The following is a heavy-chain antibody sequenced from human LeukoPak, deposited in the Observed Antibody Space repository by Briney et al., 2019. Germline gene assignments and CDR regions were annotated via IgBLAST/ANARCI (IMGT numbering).Heavy chain of an antibody. CDR3: ARDAPFIQLWRYFDY. Sequence: PGGSLRRSCVASGFTLSTYWSNWVRQAPGNGLEWVAFIRYDGIKKYYADSVKGRFTISGDNAKNSLYLQMNSLRAEDTAVYYCARDAPFIQLWRYFDYWGQGTLVTVSS. CDR1: GFTLSTYW. CDR2: IRYDGIKK. J-gene: IGHJ4*02. V-gene: IGHV3-30*02. D-gene: IGHD5-18*01.